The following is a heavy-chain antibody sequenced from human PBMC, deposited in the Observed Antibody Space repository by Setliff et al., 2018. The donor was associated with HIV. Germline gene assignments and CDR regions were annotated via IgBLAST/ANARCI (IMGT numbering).Heavy chain of an antibody. V-gene: IGHV3-7*03. CDR3: AREPPYSNYYYYYMDV. Sequence: GGSLRLSCVASGLTFNRYWMSWVRQVPGKGLEWVSNTKYDGSETFYVDSVKGRFTMSRDNAKNLVYLEMNSLKTEDTAVYCCAREPPYSNYYYYYMDVWGKGTTVTVSS. D-gene: IGHD4-4*01. CDR1: GLTFNRYW. CDR2: TKYDGSET. J-gene: IGHJ6*03.